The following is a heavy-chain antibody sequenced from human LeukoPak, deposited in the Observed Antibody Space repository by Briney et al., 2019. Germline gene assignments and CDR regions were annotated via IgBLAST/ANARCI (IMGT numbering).Heavy chain of an antibody. CDR2: IKPDGTEK. J-gene: IGHJ3*02. CDR1: GFTFSSYW. V-gene: IGHV3-7*04. D-gene: IGHD6-19*01. Sequence: PGGSLRLSCAASGFTFSSYWMKWVRQTPGKGLEWVANIKPDGTEKYYLDSVKGRFTISRDNAKNSLYLQMNSLRAEDTAVYYCARVAVDATGAFDIWGQGTMVAVSS. CDR3: ARVAVDATGAFDI.